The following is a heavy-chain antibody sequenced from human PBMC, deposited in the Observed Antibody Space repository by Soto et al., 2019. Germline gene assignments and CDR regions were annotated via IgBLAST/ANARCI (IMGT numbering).Heavy chain of an antibody. CDR1: GFTFSTYS. CDR2: ISSSSTI. Sequence: GGSLRLSCAASGFTFSTYSMNWVRQAPGKGLEWVSSISSSSTIYYADSVKGRFTISRDNVQNSLYLQMHSLRAEDTAVLYCAREGGSGWPFDYWGQGTLVTVSS. CDR3: AREGGSGWPFDY. J-gene: IGHJ4*02. V-gene: IGHV3-48*01. D-gene: IGHD6-19*01.